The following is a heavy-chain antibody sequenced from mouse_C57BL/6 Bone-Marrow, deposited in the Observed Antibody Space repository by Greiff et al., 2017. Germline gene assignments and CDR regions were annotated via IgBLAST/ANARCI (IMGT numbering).Heavy chain of an antibody. V-gene: IGHV1-78*01. CDR1: GYTFTDHT. Sequence: VQLQQSDAELVKPGASVKISCKVSGYTFTDHTIHWMKQRPEQSLEWIGYIYPRDGSTKYNEKFKGKATLTADKSSSTAYMQLNSLTSEDSAVYCCARRGYYYGSEAMDYWGKGTSVTVSS. J-gene: IGHJ4*01. D-gene: IGHD1-1*01. CDR3: ARRGYYYGSEAMDY. CDR2: IYPRDGST.